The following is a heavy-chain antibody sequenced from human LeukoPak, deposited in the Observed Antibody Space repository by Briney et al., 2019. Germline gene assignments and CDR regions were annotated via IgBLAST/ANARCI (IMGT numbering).Heavy chain of an antibody. J-gene: IGHJ4*02. Sequence: SVKVSCKASGGTFSSYAISWVRQAPAQGLEWMGGIIPIFGTANYAQKFQGRVTITTDEYTSTAYMELSSLRSEDTAVYYCARNYDSSGYGLGYWGQGTLVTVSS. D-gene: IGHD3-22*01. V-gene: IGHV1-69*05. CDR3: ARNYDSSGYGLGY. CDR1: GGTFSSYA. CDR2: IIPIFGTA.